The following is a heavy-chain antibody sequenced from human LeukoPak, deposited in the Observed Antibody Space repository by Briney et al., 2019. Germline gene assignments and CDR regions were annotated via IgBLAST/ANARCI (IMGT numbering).Heavy chain of an antibody. CDR1: GGSISSNNW. CDR3: ARAQGYGSGSYRFDP. CDR2: IYHSGNS. Sequence: PSGTLSLTCAVSGGSISSNNWWSWVRQPPGKGLEWIGEIYHSGNSNFNPSLKSRVNMSVDKSKNQFSLMLSSVTAADTAVYYCARAQGYGSGSYRFDPWGQGTLVTVSS. J-gene: IGHJ5*02. D-gene: IGHD3-10*01. V-gene: IGHV4-4*02.